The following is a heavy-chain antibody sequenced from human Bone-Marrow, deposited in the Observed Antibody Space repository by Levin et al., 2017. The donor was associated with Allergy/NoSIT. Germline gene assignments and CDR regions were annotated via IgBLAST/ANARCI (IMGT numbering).Heavy chain of an antibody. CDR2: IYYSGST. Sequence: SQTLSLTCTVSGGSISSGGYYWSWIRQHPGKGLEWIGYIYYSGSTYYNPSLKSRVTISVDTSKNQFSLKLSSVTAADTAVYYCARNHGDPWYFDLWGRGTLVTVSS. V-gene: IGHV4-31*03. CDR3: ARNHGDPWYFDL. D-gene: IGHD4-17*01. CDR1: GGSISSGGYY. J-gene: IGHJ2*01.